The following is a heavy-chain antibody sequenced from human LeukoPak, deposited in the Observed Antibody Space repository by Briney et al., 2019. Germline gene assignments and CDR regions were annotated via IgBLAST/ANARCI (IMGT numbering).Heavy chain of an antibody. D-gene: IGHD3-10*01. Sequence: ASVKVSCKASGYTFTGYYMHWVRQAPGQGLEWMGWINPNSGATNYVQKFQGRVTMTRDTSISTAYMELSSLRSEDTAVYYCARGFYYYGSGSYYIPSDYFDYWGQGTLVTVSS. CDR3: ARGFYYYGSGSYYIPSDYFDY. CDR2: INPNSGAT. V-gene: IGHV1-2*02. J-gene: IGHJ4*02. CDR1: GYTFTGYY.